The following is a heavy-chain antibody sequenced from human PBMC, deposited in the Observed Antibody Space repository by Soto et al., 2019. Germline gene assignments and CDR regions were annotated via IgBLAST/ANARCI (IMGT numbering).Heavy chain of an antibody. V-gene: IGHV1-69*13. CDR1: TVTFSSYA. CDR3: ARDSAAEGWFDP. J-gene: IGHJ5*02. D-gene: IGHD2-2*01. Sequence: SVKVSWNASTVTFSSYAISCVRQAPGQGLEWMGGIIPIFGTANYAQKFQGRVTITADESTSTAYMELSSLRSEDTAVYYCARDSAAEGWFDPWGQGTLVTV. CDR2: IIPIFGTA.